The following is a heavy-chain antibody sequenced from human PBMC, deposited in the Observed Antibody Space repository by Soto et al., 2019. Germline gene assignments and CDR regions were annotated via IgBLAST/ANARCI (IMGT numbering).Heavy chain of an antibody. V-gene: IGHV4-34*01. Sequence: SETLSLTCAVYGGSFSGYYWSWIRQPPGKGLEWIGEINHSGSTNYNPSLKSRVTISVDTSKNQFSLKLSSVTAADTAVYYCARGLREVGARRRYNWFDPWGQGTLVTVSS. CDR1: GGSFSGYY. J-gene: IGHJ5*02. CDR2: INHSGST. D-gene: IGHD1-26*01. CDR3: ARGLREVGARRRYNWFDP.